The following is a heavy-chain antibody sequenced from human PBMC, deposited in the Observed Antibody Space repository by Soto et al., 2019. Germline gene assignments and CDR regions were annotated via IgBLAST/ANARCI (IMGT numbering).Heavy chain of an antibody. CDR3: ARTASGYDHDYYYYYMDV. CDR2: IYPGDSDT. Sequence: GESLKISCKGSGYSFTSYWIGWVRQMPWKGLEWMGIIYPGDSDTRYSPSFQGQVTISADKSISTAYLQWSSLRASDTAMYYCARTASGYDHDYYYYYMDVWGKGTTVTVSS. D-gene: IGHD5-12*01. V-gene: IGHV5-51*01. J-gene: IGHJ6*03. CDR1: GYSFTSYW.